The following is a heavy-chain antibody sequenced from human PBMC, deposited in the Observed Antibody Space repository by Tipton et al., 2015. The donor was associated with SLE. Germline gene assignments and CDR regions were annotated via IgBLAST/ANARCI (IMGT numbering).Heavy chain of an antibody. CDR2: IYYSGST. J-gene: IGHJ4*02. V-gene: IGHV4-39*07. Sequence: LRLSCTVSGGSISSSSYYWGWIRQPPGKGLEWIGSIYYSGSTYYNPSLKSRVTISVDTSKNQFSLKLSSVTAADTAVYYCAGMSYPREGYFDYWGQVTLVNVSA. CDR3: AGMSYPREGYFDY. D-gene: IGHD1-26*01. CDR1: GGSISSSSYY.